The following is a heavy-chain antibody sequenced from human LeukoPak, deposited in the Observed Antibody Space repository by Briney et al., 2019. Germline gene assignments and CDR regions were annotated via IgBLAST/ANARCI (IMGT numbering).Heavy chain of an antibody. D-gene: IGHD4/OR15-4a*01. J-gene: IGHJ5*02. V-gene: IGHV3-30*18. Sequence: GRSLRLSCAGSGFSFRSYSIHWVRQAPGKGLEWVAVISYDGSDKYYADSVKGRFTISRDNSKNTVYLQMNSLRNEDTAVYYCAKEEGSRSYGATWCQGNLVTVSS. CDR3: AKEEGSRSYGAT. CDR2: ISYDGSDK. CDR1: GFSFRSYS.